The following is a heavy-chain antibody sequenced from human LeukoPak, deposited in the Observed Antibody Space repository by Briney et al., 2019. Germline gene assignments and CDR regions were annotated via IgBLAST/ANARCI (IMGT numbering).Heavy chain of an antibody. CDR2: ISGSGGST. J-gene: IGHJ4*02. D-gene: IGHD3-22*01. CDR1: GFTFSSYA. V-gene: IGHV3-23*01. Sequence: GGSLRLSCAASGFTFSSYAMSWVRQAPGKGLEWVSAISGSGGSTYYADSVKGRFTISRDNSKNTLYLQMNSLRAEDTAVYYCAKRACYYDSSGYQYYFDYWGQGTLVTVSS. CDR3: AKRACYYDSSGYQYYFDY.